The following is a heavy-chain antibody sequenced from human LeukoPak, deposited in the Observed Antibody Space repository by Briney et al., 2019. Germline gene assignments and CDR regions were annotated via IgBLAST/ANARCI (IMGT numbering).Heavy chain of an antibody. CDR1: GGSFSGYY. CDR2: INHSGST. V-gene: IGHV4-34*01. D-gene: IGHD3-10*01. Sequence: PSETLSLTCAVHGGSFSGYYWSWIRQPPGKGLEWIGEINHSGSTNYNPSLKSRVTISVDTSKNQFSLKLSSVTAADTAVYYCARNRWGITMVRGVSLDYWGQGTLVTVSS. J-gene: IGHJ4*02. CDR3: ARNRWGITMVRGVSLDY.